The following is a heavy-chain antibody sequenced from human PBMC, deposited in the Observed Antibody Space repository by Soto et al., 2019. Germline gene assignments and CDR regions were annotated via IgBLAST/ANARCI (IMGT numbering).Heavy chain of an antibody. V-gene: IGHV3-7*01. J-gene: IGHJ4*02. CDR3: ARANWNNVPFFDY. D-gene: IGHD1-1*01. CDR2: IKEDESEK. Sequence: PGGSLRLSCAAAGFTFSYYWMTWVRQTPGKGLEWVAKIKEDESEKYYVDSVKGRFTVSRDNAKNTLCLQMNSLRGEDTAVYFCARANWNNVPFFDYWGQGTQVTV. CDR1: GFTFSYYW.